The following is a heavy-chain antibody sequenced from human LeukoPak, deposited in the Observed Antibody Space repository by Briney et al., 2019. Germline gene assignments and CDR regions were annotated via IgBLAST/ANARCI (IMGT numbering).Heavy chain of an antibody. V-gene: IGHV3-21*01. D-gene: IGHD4-23*01. CDR3: ARIGGNSKDAFDI. J-gene: IGHJ3*02. CDR1: GFTFSSYN. CDR2: ITSGSSYI. Sequence: PGGSLRLSCAASGFTFSSYNMNWVRQAPGKGLEWVSSITSGSSYIYYADSVKGRFTISRDNAKNSLYLQMNSLRAEDTAVYYCARIGGNSKDAFDIWGQGTMVTVSS.